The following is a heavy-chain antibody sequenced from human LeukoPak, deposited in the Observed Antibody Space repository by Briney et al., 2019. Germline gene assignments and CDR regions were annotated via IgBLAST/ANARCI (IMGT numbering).Heavy chain of an antibody. D-gene: IGHD3-3*02. J-gene: IGHJ4*02. CDR1: GYTFTSNY. Sequence: GASVKVSCKASGYTFTSNYLHWVRQAPGQSLEWMGIINPSGGRTTYAQKFQGGVSMTRDTSTTTVYMELSSLRYEDTAVYCCARGAIFGVVITDYWGQGTLVTVSS. CDR2: INPSGGRT. V-gene: IGHV1-46*01. CDR3: ARGAIFGVVITDY.